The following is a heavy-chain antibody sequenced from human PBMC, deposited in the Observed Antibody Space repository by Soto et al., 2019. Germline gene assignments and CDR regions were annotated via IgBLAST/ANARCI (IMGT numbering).Heavy chain of an antibody. CDR1: GYTFTSYA. J-gene: IGHJ4*02. CDR3: TKDSGYDSTD. Sequence: ASVKVSCKASGYTFTSYAIHWVRQAPGPRLEWMGWINAGNGNTQYSQKFQGRVTITRDTSASIAYMEVSSLRSEDTALYYCTKDSGYDSTDWGLGTLVTVSS. V-gene: IGHV1-3*01. CDR2: INAGNGNT. D-gene: IGHD3-9*01.